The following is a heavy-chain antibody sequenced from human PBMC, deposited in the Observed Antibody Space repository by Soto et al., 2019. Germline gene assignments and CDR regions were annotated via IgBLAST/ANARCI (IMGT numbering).Heavy chain of an antibody. J-gene: IGHJ6*02. D-gene: IGHD5-12*01. CDR3: ARVKIRGYSGYDFYYYYGMDV. CDR2: IIPIFGTA. V-gene: IGHV1-69*13. Sequence: SVKVSCKASGGTFSSYAIIWVRQAPGQGLEWMGGIIPIFGTANYAQKFQGRVTITADESTSTAYMELSSLRSEDTAVYYCARVKIRGYSGYDFYYYYGMDVWGQGTTVTVSS. CDR1: GGTFSSYA.